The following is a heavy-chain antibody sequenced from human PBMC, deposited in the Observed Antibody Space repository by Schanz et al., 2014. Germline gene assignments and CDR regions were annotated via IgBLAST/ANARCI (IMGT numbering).Heavy chain of an antibody. CDR2: INPNSGGT. J-gene: IGHJ6*02. CDR1: GYTFTAYY. CDR3: ARGGTRGFGMDV. Sequence: QVQLVQSGAEVKKPGASVKVSCTASGYTFTAYYIHWVRQAPGQGLEWMGRINPNSGGTNYAQKLQARVTMTRDTSISTAYMELSRLRSDDTAIYYCARGGTRGFGMDVCGQGTTVTVAS. V-gene: IGHV1-2*02. D-gene: IGHD3-16*01.